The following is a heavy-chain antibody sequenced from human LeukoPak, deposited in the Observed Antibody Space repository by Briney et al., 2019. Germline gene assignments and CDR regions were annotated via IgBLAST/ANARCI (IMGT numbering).Heavy chain of an antibody. CDR3: ARVPLRWGLPFDY. Sequence: PSETLSLTCAVSGGSISSSNWWSWVRQPPGKGLEWIGSIYYSGSTYYNPSLKSRVTISIDTSKNQFSLKVTSVTAADTAVYYCARVPLRWGLPFDYWGLGTLVTVSS. J-gene: IGHJ4*02. CDR1: GGSISSSNW. D-gene: IGHD1-26*01. V-gene: IGHV4-4*02. CDR2: IYYSGST.